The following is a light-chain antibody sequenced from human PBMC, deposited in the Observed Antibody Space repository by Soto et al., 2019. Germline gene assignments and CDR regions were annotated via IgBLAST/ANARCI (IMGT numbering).Light chain of an antibody. CDR2: DAS. Sequence: EIVLTQSPDTLSLSPGERATLSCRASQSVNNYLAWYQQVHGQAPRLLIYDASKRATGIPARFSGSGSGTDFTLTISSLEPEDSAVYYCQQYNSWPLTFGGGTKVEIK. CDR3: QQYNSWPLT. V-gene: IGKV3-11*01. J-gene: IGKJ4*01. CDR1: QSVNNY.